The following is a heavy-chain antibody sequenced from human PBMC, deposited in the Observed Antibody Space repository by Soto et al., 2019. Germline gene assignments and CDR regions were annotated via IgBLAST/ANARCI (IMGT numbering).Heavy chain of an antibody. Sequence: PGESLKISCKGSVYSFTSYWISWVRQMPGKGLEWMGRIDPSDSYPNYSPCFQGHVTISADKSISTAYLQWSSLKASDTAMYYCASWPHSSSVYYCGMDVWGQGTTVTSP. V-gene: IGHV5-10-1*01. J-gene: IGHJ6*02. CDR1: VYSFTSYW. CDR2: IDPSDSYP. D-gene: IGHD6-13*01. CDR3: ASWPHSSSVYYCGMDV.